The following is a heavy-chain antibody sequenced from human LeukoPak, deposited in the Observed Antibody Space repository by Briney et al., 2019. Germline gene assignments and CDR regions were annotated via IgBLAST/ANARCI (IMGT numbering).Heavy chain of an antibody. CDR2: IKQDGSES. CDR1: GYPYSEYW. D-gene: IGHD1-26*01. CDR3: ARVGAWDLQRVFDR. J-gene: IGHJ4*02. V-gene: IGHV3-7*01. Sequence: PGGSQRLSCAAAGYPYSEYWMTWVRQFPGQGLEWVANIKQDGSESYYVDSVKGRFTISRDNAKQSLYLDMDSLRVEDAAVYYCARVGAWDLQRVFDRWGQGGLVTVSS.